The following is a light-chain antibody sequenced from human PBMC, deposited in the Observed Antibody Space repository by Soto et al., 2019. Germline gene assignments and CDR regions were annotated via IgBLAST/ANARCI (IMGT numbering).Light chain of an antibody. CDR2: AVS. Sequence: SALTQPASVSGSPGQSITISCTGTSSDVGGYNHVSWYQHSLGKAPKLILFAVSDRPSGVSHRFSGSKSGNTASLTISGLQAEDEADYYCCSYTSLSTVVFGGGTKLTVL. CDR3: CSYTSLSTVV. J-gene: IGLJ2*01. V-gene: IGLV2-14*01. CDR1: SSDVGGYNH.